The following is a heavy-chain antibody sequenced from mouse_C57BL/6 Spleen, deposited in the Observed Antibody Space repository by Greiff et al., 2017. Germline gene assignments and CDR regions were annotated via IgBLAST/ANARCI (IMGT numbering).Heavy chain of an antibody. CDR3: ARRYSNYVYYFDY. J-gene: IGHJ2*01. V-gene: IGHV1-19*01. Sequence: VQLQQSGPVLVKPGASVKMSCKASGYTFTDYYMNWVKQSHGKSLEWIGVINPYNGGTSYNQKFKGKATLTVVKSSSTAYMELNSLTSEDSAVYYCARRYSNYVYYFDYWGQGTTLTVSS. CDR2: INPYNGGT. D-gene: IGHD2-5*01. CDR1: GYTFTDYY.